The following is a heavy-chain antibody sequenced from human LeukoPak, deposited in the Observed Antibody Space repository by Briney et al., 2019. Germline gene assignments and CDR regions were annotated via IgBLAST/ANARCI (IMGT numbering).Heavy chain of an antibody. CDR3: ARHPQGV. CDR1: GGSISSYY. Sequence: SETLSLTRTASGGSISSYYWSWIRQPPGKGLEWIGYIYYSGSTNYNPSLKSRVTISVDTSKNQFSLKLSSVTAADTAVYYCARHPQGVWGQGTTVTVSS. V-gene: IGHV4-59*08. CDR2: IYYSGST. J-gene: IGHJ6*02.